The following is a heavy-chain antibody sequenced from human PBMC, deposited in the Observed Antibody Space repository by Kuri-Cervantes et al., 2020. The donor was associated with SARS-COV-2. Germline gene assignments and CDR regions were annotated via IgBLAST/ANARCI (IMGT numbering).Heavy chain of an antibody. D-gene: IGHD3-3*01. V-gene: IGHV1-2*02. Sequence: ASVKVSCKASGYTFTGYYMHWVRQAPGQGLEWMGWINPNSGGTNYAQKFQGRVTMTRDTSISTAYMELSRLRSDDTAVYYWARARRYDVWRGNQDYWGQGTLVPSPQ. CDR1: GYTFTGYY. J-gene: IGHJ4*02. CDR2: INPNSGGT. CDR3: ARARRYDVWRGNQDY.